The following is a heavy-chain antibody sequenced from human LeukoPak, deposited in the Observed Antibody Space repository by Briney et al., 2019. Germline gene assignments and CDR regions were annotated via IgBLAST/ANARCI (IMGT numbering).Heavy chain of an antibody. CDR1: GFTFSSYA. Sequence: PGGSLRLSCAASGFTFSSYAMHWVRQAPGKGLEWVAVISYDGSNKYYADSVKGRFTISRDNSKNTLYLQMNSLRAEDTAVYYCARDSSWLLWFGEPMGDYWGQGTLVTVSS. V-gene: IGHV3-30-3*01. CDR2: ISYDGSNK. CDR3: ARDSSWLLWFGEPMGDY. D-gene: IGHD3-10*01. J-gene: IGHJ4*02.